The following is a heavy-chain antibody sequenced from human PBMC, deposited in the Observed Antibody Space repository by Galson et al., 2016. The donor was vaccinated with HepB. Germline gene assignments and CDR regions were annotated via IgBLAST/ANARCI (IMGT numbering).Heavy chain of an antibody. D-gene: IGHD5-24*01. Sequence: SLRLSCAASGFTFSSYTMHWVRQAPGKGLEWVALISDDASNKEYADSVKGRFTISRVNFEDTLYLQMNSLRAEDTAIYYCARESTRRRLQFSYFDHWGQGTLLTVSS. V-gene: IGHV3-30*04. CDR2: ISDDASNK. CDR3: ARESTRRRLQFSYFDH. J-gene: IGHJ4*02. CDR1: GFTFSSYT.